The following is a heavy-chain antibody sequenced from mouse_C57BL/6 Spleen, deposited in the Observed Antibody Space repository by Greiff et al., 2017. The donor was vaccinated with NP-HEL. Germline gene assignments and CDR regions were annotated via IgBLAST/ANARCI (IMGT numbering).Heavy chain of an antibody. V-gene: IGHV1-53*01. J-gene: IGHJ1*03. CDR1: GYTFTSYW. D-gene: IGHD1-1*01. CDR3: ASGYYGSSPWGYFDV. Sequence: QVQLKQPGTELVKPGASVKLSCKASGYTFTSYWMHWVKQRPGQGLEWIGNINPSNGGTNYNEKFKSKATLTVDTSSSTAYMQLSSLTSEDSAVYYCASGYYGSSPWGYFDVWGTGTTVTVSS. CDR2: INPSNGGT.